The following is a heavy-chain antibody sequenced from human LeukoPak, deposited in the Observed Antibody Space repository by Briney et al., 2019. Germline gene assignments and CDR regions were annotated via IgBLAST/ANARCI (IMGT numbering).Heavy chain of an antibody. CDR2: ISYDGGNK. D-gene: IGHD1-1*01. Sequence: PGRSLRLSCAASGFTFSSYAMHWVRQAPGKGLEWVAVISYDGGNKYYADSVKGRFTISRDNSKNTLYLQMNSLRAEDTAVYYCARDMATGTTGGDYWGQGTLVTVSS. CDR1: GFTFSSYA. J-gene: IGHJ4*02. V-gene: IGHV3-30*04. CDR3: ARDMATGTTGGDY.